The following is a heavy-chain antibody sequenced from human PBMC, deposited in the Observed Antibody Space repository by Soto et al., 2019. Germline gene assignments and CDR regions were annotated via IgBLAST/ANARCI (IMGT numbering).Heavy chain of an antibody. CDR2: INHSGST. D-gene: IGHD3-10*01. CDR1: GGSFSGYY. V-gene: IGHV4-34*01. Sequence: SETLSLTCAVYGGSFSGYYWSWIRQPPGKGLEWIGEINHSGSTNYNPSLKSRVTISVDTSKNQFSLKLSSVTAADTAVYYCARDYYGSGSYPKSFDYWGQGTLVTVSS. CDR3: ARDYYGSGSYPKSFDY. J-gene: IGHJ4*02.